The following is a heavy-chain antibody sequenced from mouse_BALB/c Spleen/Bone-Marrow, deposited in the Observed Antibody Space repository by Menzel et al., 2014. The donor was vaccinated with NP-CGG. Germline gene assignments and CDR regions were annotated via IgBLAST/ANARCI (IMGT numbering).Heavy chain of an antibody. CDR3: ARDDYGRGY. V-gene: IGHV7-3*02. J-gene: IGHJ2*01. CDR1: GFTFTDYY. CDR2: IRNKPNGYTT. Sequence: EVKLVESGGGLVQPGGSLRLSCATSGFTFTDYYMSWVRQPPGKALEWLGFIRNKPNGYTTEYSASVKGRFTISRDNSQSILHLQMNTLRAEDSATYYCARDDYGRGYWGQGTTLTVSS. D-gene: IGHD1-1*01.